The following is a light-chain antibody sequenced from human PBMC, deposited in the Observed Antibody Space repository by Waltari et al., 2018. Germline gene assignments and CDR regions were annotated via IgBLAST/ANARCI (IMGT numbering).Light chain of an antibody. Sequence: DIQLTQSPSFLSASVGDRVTITCRASQGISSYLAWYQQKPGKAPNLLIYTTSTLQSGVPSRFSGSGSGTELTLTISSLQAEDLATYYCQQLYSYPLTFGGGTKVEIK. CDR1: QGISSY. CDR3: QQLYSYPLT. V-gene: IGKV1-9*01. J-gene: IGKJ4*01. CDR2: TTS.